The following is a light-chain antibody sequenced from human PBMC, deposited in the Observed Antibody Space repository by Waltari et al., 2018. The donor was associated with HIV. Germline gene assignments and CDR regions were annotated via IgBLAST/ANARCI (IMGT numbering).Light chain of an antibody. CDR1: PSISSN. Sequence: DIVQTQHPATQSVYPGERATLSCRASPSISSNLAWYQQKPGQAPRLLIYGTSTRATGIPARFSGSGSGTEFTLTISSLQSEDFAVYYCQQYNNWPPSFTFGPGTKVDIK. V-gene: IGKV3-15*01. J-gene: IGKJ3*01. CDR2: GTS. CDR3: QQYNNWPPSFT.